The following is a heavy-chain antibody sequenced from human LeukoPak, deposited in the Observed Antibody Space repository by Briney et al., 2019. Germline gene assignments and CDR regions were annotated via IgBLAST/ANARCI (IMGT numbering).Heavy chain of an antibody. V-gene: IGHV4-59*08. D-gene: IGHD3-22*01. Sequence: SETLSLTCTVSGGSISSYYWSWIRQPPGKGLEWIGYIYYSGSTNYNPSLKSRVTVSVDTSKNQFSLKLSSVTAADTAVYYCARLFYDSSGYYYDGTQYYFDYWGQGTLVTVSS. CDR1: GGSISSYY. J-gene: IGHJ4*02. CDR2: IYYSGST. CDR3: ARLFYDSSGYYYDGTQYYFDY.